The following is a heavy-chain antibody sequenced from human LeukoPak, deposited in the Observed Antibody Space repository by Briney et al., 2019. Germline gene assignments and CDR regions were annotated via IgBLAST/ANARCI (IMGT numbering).Heavy chain of an antibody. D-gene: IGHD6-19*01. Sequence: SETLSLTCTVSGGSISTYSWSWIRQPPGKGLEWLGYIYYSGSTNYNPSLQSRVTMSVDTSKNQFSLKLRSVTAADTAVYYCVRDGYSSGWYYYDSWGQGTLVTVSS. CDR3: VRDGYSSGWYYYDS. V-gene: IGHV4-59*01. CDR1: GGSISTYS. CDR2: IYYSGST. J-gene: IGHJ4*02.